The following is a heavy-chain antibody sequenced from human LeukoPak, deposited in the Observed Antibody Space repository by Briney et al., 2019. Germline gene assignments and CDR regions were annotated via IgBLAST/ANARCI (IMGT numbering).Heavy chain of an antibody. CDR1: GFTFASYA. D-gene: IGHD6-19*01. V-gene: IGHV3-21*01. Sequence: PGGSLRLSCVGSGFTFASYAMTWVRQAPGKGLEWVSSISSSSSYIYYADSVKGRFTISRDNAKNSLYLQMNSLRAEDTAVYYCARDQQLPRAVAGTFDYWGQGTLVTVSS. J-gene: IGHJ4*02. CDR2: ISSSSSYI. CDR3: ARDQQLPRAVAGTFDY.